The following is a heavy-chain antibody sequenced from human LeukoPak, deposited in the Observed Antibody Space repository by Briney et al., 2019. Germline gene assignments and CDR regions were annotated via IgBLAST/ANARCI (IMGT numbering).Heavy chain of an antibody. D-gene: IGHD6-13*01. Sequence: GESLKISCKISGDRLTNNWIGWVRQVPGKGLEWLGLIYPGNSDTRYSPFFQGQVTFSVDTSISTAYLHWGGLKASDTAMYYCARFALTSSLDYWGQGTLVTVSS. CDR2: IYPGNSDT. V-gene: IGHV5-51*01. CDR3: ARFALTSSLDY. J-gene: IGHJ4*02. CDR1: GDRLTNNW.